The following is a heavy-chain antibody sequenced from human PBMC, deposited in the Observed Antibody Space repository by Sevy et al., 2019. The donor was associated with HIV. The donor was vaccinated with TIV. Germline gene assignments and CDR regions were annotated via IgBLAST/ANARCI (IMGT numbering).Heavy chain of an antibody. D-gene: IGHD3-22*01. CDR3: WDTNDSGPWDY. CDR1: GFSFNNAW. Sequence: GGSLRLSCAGSGFSFNNAWMHWVRQAPGKGLEWIGRIKSEADGGTTDYAAPVKDRFTISRDDSKDILYLQMNSLQAEDTAVYYCWDTNDSGPWDYWGRGTLVTDSS. CDR2: IKSEADGGTT. J-gene: IGHJ4*02. V-gene: IGHV3-15*01.